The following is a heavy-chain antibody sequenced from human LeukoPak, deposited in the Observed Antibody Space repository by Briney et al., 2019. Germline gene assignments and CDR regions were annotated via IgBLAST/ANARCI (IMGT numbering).Heavy chain of an antibody. J-gene: IGHJ4*02. CDR2: IYIDGST. CDR1: GFFVSSNY. Sequence: PGGSLRLSCAASGFFVSSNYMSWVRQAPGKGLEWVSVIYIDGSTYYADSVKGRLTISRDNSKNTLFLQMSSLRADDTAVYYCTSGKNYFDYWGQGSLVTASS. V-gene: IGHV3-53*01. CDR3: TSGKNYFDY.